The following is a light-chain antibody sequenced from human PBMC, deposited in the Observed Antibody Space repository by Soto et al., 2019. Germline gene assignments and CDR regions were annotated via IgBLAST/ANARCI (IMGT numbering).Light chain of an antibody. CDR1: QSVLYSSKNKNY. V-gene: IGKV4-1*01. CDR3: QQYYSAPYT. J-gene: IGKJ2*01. Sequence: DIVMTQSPDSLAVSLGERATVNCTSRQSVLYSSKNKNYLAWYQQKPGQSPKLLTSWASSREPGVPDRFSASRSCTYISLTSSSLQAADVAAYDYQQYYSAPYTFGQGTKLE. CDR2: WAS.